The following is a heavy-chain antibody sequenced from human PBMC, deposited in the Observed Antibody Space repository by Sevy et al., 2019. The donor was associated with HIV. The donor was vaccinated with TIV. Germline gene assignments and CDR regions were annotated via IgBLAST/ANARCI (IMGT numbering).Heavy chain of an antibody. J-gene: IGHJ3*02. CDR3: ARDGGTVTPPGAFDI. Sequence: SETLSLTCVVSGGSIDSGSYSWNWIRQPPGKGLEWIGYIYHSGSTYYNPSLKSRVTISIDRSKNQFSLKLSSVTAAATAVYYCARDGGTVTPPGAFDIWGQGTMVTVSS. V-gene: IGHV4-30-2*01. D-gene: IGHD4-17*01. CDR2: IYHSGST. CDR1: GGSIDSGSYS.